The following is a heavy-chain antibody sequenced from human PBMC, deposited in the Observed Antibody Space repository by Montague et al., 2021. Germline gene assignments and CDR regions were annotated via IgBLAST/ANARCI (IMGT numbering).Heavy chain of an antibody. J-gene: IGHJ4*02. Sequence: SETLSLTCTVTGGSISEFYWSWIRQSPEKGLEWIGYIYDSGTTNYNPSLKSRVTISADTPMNQFSPNLRSVTAADTAVYFCARRLGIRAPFGYWGQGTLVTVSS. V-gene: IGHV4-59*12. CDR1: GGSISEFY. CDR2: IYDSGTT. CDR3: ARRLGIRAPFGY. D-gene: IGHD7-27*01.